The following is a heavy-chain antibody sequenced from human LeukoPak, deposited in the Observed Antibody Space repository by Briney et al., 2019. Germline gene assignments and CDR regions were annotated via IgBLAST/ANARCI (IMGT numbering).Heavy chain of an antibody. CDR2: IYYSGST. V-gene: IGHV4-59*08. J-gene: IGHJ6*03. Sequence: PSETLSLTCTVSGGSISSYYWSWIRQPPGKGLEWIGYIYYSGSTNYNPSLKSRVTISVDRSKNQFSLKLSSVTAADTAVYYCARQRVSSSWTPNYYMDVWGKGTTVTVSS. CDR3: ARQRVSSSWTPNYYMDV. CDR1: GGSISSYY. D-gene: IGHD6-13*01.